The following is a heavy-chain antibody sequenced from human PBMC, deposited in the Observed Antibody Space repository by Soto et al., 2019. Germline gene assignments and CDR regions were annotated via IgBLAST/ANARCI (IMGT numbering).Heavy chain of an antibody. Sequence: EAQLVESGGGLVQPGGSRRLSCAASGFTFSSYWMHWVRQAPGKGLVWVSRIKTDGSSTNYADSVKGRFTISRDNAKNTLYLEMNSLTDEDTAVYDCARGVPKHYGFDVWGQGTMVTVSS. CDR1: GFTFSSYW. J-gene: IGHJ3*01. V-gene: IGHV3-74*01. CDR3: ARGVPKHYGFDV. CDR2: IKTDGSST. D-gene: IGHD4-17*01.